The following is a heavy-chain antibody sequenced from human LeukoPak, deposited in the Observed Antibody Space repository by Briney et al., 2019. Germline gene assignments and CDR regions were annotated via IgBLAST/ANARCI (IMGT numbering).Heavy chain of an antibody. CDR3: ARDGQDYGDYFWYFDY. D-gene: IGHD4-17*01. V-gene: IGHV1-46*01. CDR2: IDPSGDTT. J-gene: IGHJ4*02. Sequence: ASVKVSCKASGDTFTNYYMHWVRQAPGQGFEWLGIIDPSGDTTNYAQKFQGRVTMSRDTSTSSVYMDLSSLRSEDTAVYYCARDGQDYGDYFWYFDYWGQGTLVTVSS. CDR1: GDTFTNYY.